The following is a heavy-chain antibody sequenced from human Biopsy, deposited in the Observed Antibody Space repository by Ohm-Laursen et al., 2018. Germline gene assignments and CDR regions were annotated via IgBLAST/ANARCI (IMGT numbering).Heavy chain of an antibody. CDR3: ANAGYNPDWNFDL. CDR1: GDSVTKYY. D-gene: IGHD5-24*01. CDR2: IYYSVMT. Sequence: PSDTLSLTCTVSGDSVTKYYWSWIRQPPGKGLEWIGHIYYSVMTNYNPSLQSQVSISVDTSKKQFSLRLSSVTAADTAVYYCANAGYNPDWNFDLWGRGTRVTVSS. J-gene: IGHJ2*01. V-gene: IGHV4-59*02.